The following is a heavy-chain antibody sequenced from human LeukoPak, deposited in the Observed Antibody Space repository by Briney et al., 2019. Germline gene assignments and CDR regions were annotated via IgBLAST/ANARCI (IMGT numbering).Heavy chain of an antibody. CDR2: IIPIFGTA. J-gene: IGHJ1*01. D-gene: IGHD3-22*01. CDR1: GGTFISYA. CDR3: LGYGSSGYPEYFQH. Sequence: SVKVSCKASGGTFISYAISWVRQAPGQGLEWMGGIIPIFGTANYAQKSQGRVTITTDESTSTAYMELSSLRSEDTAVYYCLGYGSSGYPEYFQHWGQGTLVTVSS. V-gene: IGHV1-69*05.